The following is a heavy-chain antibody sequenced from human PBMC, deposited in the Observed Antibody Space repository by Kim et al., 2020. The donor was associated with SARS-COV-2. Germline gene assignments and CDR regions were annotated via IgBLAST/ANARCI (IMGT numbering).Heavy chain of an antibody. CDR3: ARVRQLSYGSGSYLDSSYYYYMDV. V-gene: IGHV1-69*04. CDR1: GGTFSSYA. CDR2: IIPILGIA. Sequence: SVKVSCKASGGTFSSYAISWVRQAPGQGLEWMGRIIPILGIANYAQKFQGRVTITADKSTSTAYMELSSLRSEDTAVYYCARVRQLSYGSGSYLDSSYYYYMDVWGKGTTVTVSS. D-gene: IGHD3-10*01. J-gene: IGHJ6*03.